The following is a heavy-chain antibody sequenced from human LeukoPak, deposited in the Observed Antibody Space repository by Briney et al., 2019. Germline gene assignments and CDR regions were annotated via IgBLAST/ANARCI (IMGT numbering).Heavy chain of an antibody. V-gene: IGHV1-46*01. CDR3: ARGSEITLLWFGELLPHYFDY. CDR1: GYTFTSYY. Sequence: GASVKVSCKASGYTFTSYYMHWVRQAPGQGLEWMGIINPSGGSTSYAQKFQGRVTMTRDMSTSTVYMELSSLRSEDTAVYYCARGSEITLLWFGELLPHYFDYWGQGTLVTVSS. CDR2: INPSGGST. J-gene: IGHJ4*02. D-gene: IGHD3-10*01.